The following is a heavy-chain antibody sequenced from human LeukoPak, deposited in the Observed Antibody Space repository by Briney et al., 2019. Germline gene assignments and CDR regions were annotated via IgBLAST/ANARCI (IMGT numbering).Heavy chain of an antibody. CDR2: ISRGGDVT. CDR1: GFTFSTYA. Sequence: GGSLRLSCAASGFTFSTYAMTWVRQAPGKGLEWVSLISRGGDVTYYADSVKGRFTISRDSSKNTLYLQMHSLRAEDTAVYYCTRRVSTTRWFDPWGQGTLVTVSS. D-gene: IGHD2-15*01. CDR3: TRRVSTTRWFDP. V-gene: IGHV3-23*01. J-gene: IGHJ5*02.